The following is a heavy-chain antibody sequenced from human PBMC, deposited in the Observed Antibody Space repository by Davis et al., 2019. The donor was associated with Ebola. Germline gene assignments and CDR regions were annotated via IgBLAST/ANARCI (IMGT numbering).Heavy chain of an antibody. J-gene: IGHJ3*02. CDR3: ARSWNYDAFDI. D-gene: IGHD1-1*01. CDR2: FSAYNGNT. CDR1: AYTFTSYR. Sequence: AASVQVLCNASAYTFTSYRISWVRHPPGQGLEWMGWFSAYNGNTNYAQKLQGRVTMTPDTSTSTAYMELRGLRSDDTAVYYCARSWNYDAFDIWGQGTMVTVSS. V-gene: IGHV1-18*01.